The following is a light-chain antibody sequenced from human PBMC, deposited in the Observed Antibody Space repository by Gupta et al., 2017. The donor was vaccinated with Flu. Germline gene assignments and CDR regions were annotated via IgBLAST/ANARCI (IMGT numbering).Light chain of an antibody. V-gene: IGLV1-36*01. J-gene: IGLJ3*02. CDR2: NDV. Sequence: STNMGSTDCGWCYQLPPTTPNHLIFNDVRQPSGVPYRCSGSKSWGSASLAISALQYADEADYYCAAWYDSLTGLWVFGGGTKLTVL. CDR1: STNMGSTD. CDR3: AAWYDSLTGLWV.